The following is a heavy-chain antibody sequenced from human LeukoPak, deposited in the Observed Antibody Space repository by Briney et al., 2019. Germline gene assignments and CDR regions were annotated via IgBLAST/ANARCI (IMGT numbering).Heavy chain of an antibody. Sequence: PGGSLRLSCEASGFTFSTYWMAWVRQAPGKGLEWVANIKRDGSDINYVDSVKGRFTISRDNAKNSLYLQMNSLRAEDTALYFCARDIHGALDYWGQGTLVTVSS. CDR2: IKRDGSDI. J-gene: IGHJ4*02. V-gene: IGHV3-7*04. D-gene: IGHD5-24*01. CDR1: GFTFSTYW. CDR3: ARDIHGALDY.